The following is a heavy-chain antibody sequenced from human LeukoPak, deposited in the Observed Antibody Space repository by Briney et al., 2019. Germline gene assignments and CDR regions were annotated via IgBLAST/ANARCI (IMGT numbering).Heavy chain of an antibody. Sequence: SETLSLTCAVYGGSFSGYYWSWIRQPPGKGLEWIGEINHSGSTNYNPSLKSRVAISVDTSKNQFSLKLSSVTAADTAVYYCARLTGYSSESWFDPWGQGTLVTVSS. J-gene: IGHJ5*02. V-gene: IGHV4-34*01. CDR3: ARLTGYSSESWFDP. CDR1: GGSFSGYY. CDR2: INHSGST. D-gene: IGHD3-9*01.